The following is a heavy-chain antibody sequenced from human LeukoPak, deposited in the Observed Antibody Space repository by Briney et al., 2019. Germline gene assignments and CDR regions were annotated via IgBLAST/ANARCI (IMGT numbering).Heavy chain of an antibody. D-gene: IGHD1-26*01. CDR1: GFTFSSYN. J-gene: IGHJ6*03. Sequence: GGSLRLSCAASGFTFSSYNMNWVRQAPGKGLEWVAYISIGTSFIYYADSVKGRFTISRDNAKNSLYLQMNSLGPEDTAVYYCARDPYSGNYGNYYYYYMDVWGKGTTVTISS. V-gene: IGHV3-21*01. CDR2: ISIGTSFI. CDR3: ARDPYSGNYGNYYYYYMDV.